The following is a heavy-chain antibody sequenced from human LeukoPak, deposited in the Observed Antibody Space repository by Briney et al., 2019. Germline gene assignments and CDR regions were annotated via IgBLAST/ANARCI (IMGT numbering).Heavy chain of an antibody. CDR2: ISSSSSYI. D-gene: IGHD6-19*01. V-gene: IGHV3-21*01. CDR1: GFTFSSYS. Sequence: PGGSLRLSCAASGFTFSSYSMNWVRQAPGKGLEWVSSISSSSSYIYYADSVKGRFTISRDNAKNSLYLQMNSLRAEDTAVYYCASLGIAVAGKENYWGQGTLVTVSS. J-gene: IGHJ4*02. CDR3: ASLGIAVAGKENY.